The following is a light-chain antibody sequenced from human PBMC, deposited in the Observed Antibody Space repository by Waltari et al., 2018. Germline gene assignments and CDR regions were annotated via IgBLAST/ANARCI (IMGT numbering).Light chain of an antibody. CDR2: GAS. J-gene: IGKJ1*01. Sequence: EIVLTQSPGTLSLSPGERATLSCRARQSVGKSLAWYQQKPGQAPRLLIYGASGRATGIPDRFSGGGSGTDFSLTISRLEPEDFAAYHCQHYVSLPVTFGQGTKVEIK. V-gene: IGKV3-20*01. CDR1: QSVGKS. CDR3: QHYVSLPVT.